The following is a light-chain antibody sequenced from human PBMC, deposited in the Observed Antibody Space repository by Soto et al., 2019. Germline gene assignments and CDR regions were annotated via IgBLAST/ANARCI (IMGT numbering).Light chain of an antibody. J-gene: IGKJ5*01. CDR2: AAS. CDR1: QAINNY. CDR3: QKYNSAPLT. V-gene: IGKV1-27*01. Sequence: DIQMTQSPSSLSASVGDRVTIPFRASQAINNYLAWYQQKPGKVPKLLIYAASTLHPGVPSRFSGSGSGTDFTLTISSLQPEDVATYYCQKYNSAPLTFGPGTRLEIK.